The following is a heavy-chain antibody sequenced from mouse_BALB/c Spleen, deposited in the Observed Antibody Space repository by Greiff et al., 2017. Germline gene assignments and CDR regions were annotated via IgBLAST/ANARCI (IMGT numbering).Heavy chain of an antibody. V-gene: IGHV5-17*02. CDR3: ARWGYGYDDAMDY. Sequence: DVKLVESGGGLVQPGGSRKLSCAASGFTFSSFGMHWVRQAPEKGLEWVAYISSGSSTIYYADTVKGRFTISRDNPKNTLFLQMTSLRSEDTAMYYCARWGYGYDDAMDYWGQGTSVTVSS. D-gene: IGHD2-2*01. J-gene: IGHJ4*01. CDR2: ISSGSSTI. CDR1: GFTFSSFG.